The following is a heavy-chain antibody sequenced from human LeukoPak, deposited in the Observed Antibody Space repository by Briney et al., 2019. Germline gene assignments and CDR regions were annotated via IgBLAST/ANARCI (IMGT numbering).Heavy chain of an antibody. CDR2: INHDGETV. V-gene: IGHV3-48*03. Sequence: QPGGSLRLSCAASGFTFSTYEMNWVRQAPGKGLEWLSYINHDGETVYYADSVKGRLTISRDNAKNSLYLQMNSLSAEYTAVYYCARVARLVTAIPVPYYWRRATLVTVPS. CDR1: GFTFSTYE. J-gene: IGHJ4*02. CDR3: ARVARLVTAIPVPYY. D-gene: IGHD2-21*02.